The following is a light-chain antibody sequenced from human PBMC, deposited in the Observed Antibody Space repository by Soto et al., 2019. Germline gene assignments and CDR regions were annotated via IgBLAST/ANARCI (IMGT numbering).Light chain of an antibody. J-gene: IGLJ2*01. CDR2: DTT. V-gene: IGLV7-46*01. CDR1: TGAVTSGHY. CDR3: LLSYTDGGG. Sequence: QTVVTQEPSLTVSPGGTVTLTCGSKTGAVTSGHYPYWYQQKPGQAPKTLIYDTTNKHSWTPARFSGSLLGGKAALTLSDAQPEDEAEYYCLLSYTDGGGFGGGTKLTVL.